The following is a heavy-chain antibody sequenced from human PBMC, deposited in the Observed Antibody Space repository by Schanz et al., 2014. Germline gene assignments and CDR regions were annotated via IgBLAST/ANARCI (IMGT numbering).Heavy chain of an antibody. CDR1: GSTFSAYW. CDR2: INTDETTT. V-gene: IGHV3-74*02. D-gene: IGHD3-22*01. CDR3: AKSYDTSGYSGFDY. Sequence: VQLVESGGGVVQPGRSLRLSCAASGSTFSAYWMHWVRQVPGKGLVWIARINTDETTTKYADSVRGRFTISRDNSKNMVYLQMNSLRTEDTAVYFCAKSYDTSGYSGFDYWGQGTLVTVSS. J-gene: IGHJ4*02.